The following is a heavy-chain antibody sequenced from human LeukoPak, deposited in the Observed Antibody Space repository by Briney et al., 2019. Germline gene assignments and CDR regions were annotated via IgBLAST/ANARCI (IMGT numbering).Heavy chain of an antibody. CDR2: IKTKSDGGTT. V-gene: IGHV3-15*01. CDR3: ATYMVRGGDPRY. J-gene: IGHJ4*02. D-gene: IGHD3-10*01. Sequence: PGGSLILSCAASGFTFTNAWMTWVRQAPGKGLEWVARIKTKSDGGTTDYAAAVKGRFTISRDDSKNTLSLRMNSLKTEDTAVYYCATYMVRGGDPRYLGQGTLVTVSS. CDR1: GFTFTNAW.